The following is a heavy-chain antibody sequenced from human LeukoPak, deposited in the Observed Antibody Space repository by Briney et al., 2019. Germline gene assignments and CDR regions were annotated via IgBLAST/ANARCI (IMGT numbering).Heavy chain of an antibody. D-gene: IGHD2-2*01. CDR1: GFTFSDYY. J-gene: IGHJ6*03. CDR2: ISSSGSTI. Sequence: GGSLRLSCAASGFTFSDYYMSWLRQAPGKGLEWVSYISSSGSTIYYADSVKGRFTISRDNAKNSLYLQMNSLRAEDTAVYYCARVVPAAMFYYYYYMDVWGKGTTVTISS. CDR3: ARVVPAAMFYYYYYMDV. V-gene: IGHV3-11*01.